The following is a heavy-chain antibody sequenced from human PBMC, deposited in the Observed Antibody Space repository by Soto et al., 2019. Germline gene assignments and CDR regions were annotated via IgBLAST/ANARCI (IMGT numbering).Heavy chain of an antibody. Sequence: QITLKESGPTLVKPTQTLTLTCTFSGFSLTTRGVGVGWIRQPPGKALECLALIYWDDDKRYSPSLQSRLSTNKTTXXNQVVLTMTNVDPVDTATYYCAHIPNYYQYDWFDPWGQGTLVSVSS. CDR2: IYWDDDK. D-gene: IGHD3-16*01. V-gene: IGHV2-5*02. CDR3: AHIPNYYQYDWFDP. J-gene: IGHJ5*02. CDR1: GFSLTTRGVG.